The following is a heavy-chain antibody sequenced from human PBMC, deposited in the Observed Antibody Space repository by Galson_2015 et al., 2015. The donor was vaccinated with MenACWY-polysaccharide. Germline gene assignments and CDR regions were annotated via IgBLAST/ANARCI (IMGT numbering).Heavy chain of an antibody. D-gene: IGHD6-19*01. V-gene: IGHV4-59*01. CDR2: INYSGST. Sequence: LSLTCTVSGGSISSYYWNWIRQPPGKGLEWVGYINYSGSTNHNPSLKSRVTMSVGTSKNQFSLNLTSVTDADTAVYYCARAIAVAGQRRDFDLWGRGTLVTVSS. J-gene: IGHJ2*01. CDR3: ARAIAVAGQRRDFDL. CDR1: GGSISSYY.